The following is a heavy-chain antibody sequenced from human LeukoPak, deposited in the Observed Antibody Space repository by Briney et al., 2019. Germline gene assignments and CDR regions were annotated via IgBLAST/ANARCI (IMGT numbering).Heavy chain of an antibody. V-gene: IGHV4-34*01. Sequence: SETLSLTCTVSGGSISSYYWSWIRQPPRKGLEWIGEINHSGSTNYNPSLKSRVTISVDTSKNQFSLKLSSVTAADTAVYYCARGVAYSLDSLNYYGMDVWGQGTTVTVSS. CDR3: ARGVAYSLDSLNYYGMDV. CDR1: GGSISSYY. CDR2: INHSGST. J-gene: IGHJ6*02. D-gene: IGHD5-18*01.